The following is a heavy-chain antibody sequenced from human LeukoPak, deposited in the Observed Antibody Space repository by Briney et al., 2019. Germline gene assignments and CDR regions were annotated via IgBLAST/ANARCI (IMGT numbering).Heavy chain of an antibody. D-gene: IGHD1-14*01. CDR2: IYYSGST. V-gene: IGHV4-59*01. CDR1: GGSISSYY. Sequence: SETLSLTCTVSGGSISSYYWSWIRQPPGKGLEWIGYIYYSGSTNYNPSLKSRVTIPVDTSKNQFSLKLSSVTAADTAVYYCARVPTIYYYYMDVWGKGTTVTVSS. J-gene: IGHJ6*03. CDR3: ARVPTIYYYYMDV.